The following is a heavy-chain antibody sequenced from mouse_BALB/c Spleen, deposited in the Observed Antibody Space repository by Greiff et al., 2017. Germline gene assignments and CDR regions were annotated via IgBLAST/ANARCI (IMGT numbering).Heavy chain of an antibody. D-gene: IGHD2-14*01. CDR2: ISNLAYSI. V-gene: IGHV5-15*02. J-gene: IGHJ4*01. Sequence: EVKLMESGGGLVQPGGSRKLSCAASGFTFSDYGMAWVRQAPGKGPEWVAFISNLAYSIYYADTVTGRFTISRENAKNTLYLEMSSLRSEDTAMYYCARDRHDVDYAMDYWGQGTSVTVSS. CDR1: GFTFSDYG. CDR3: ARDRHDVDYAMDY.